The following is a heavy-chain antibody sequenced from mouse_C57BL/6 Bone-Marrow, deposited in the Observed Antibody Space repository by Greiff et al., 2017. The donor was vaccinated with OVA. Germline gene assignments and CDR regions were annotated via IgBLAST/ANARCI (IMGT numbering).Heavy chain of an antibody. J-gene: IGHJ3*01. Sequence: VQLQQSGPGLVAPSQSLSITCTASGFSLTSYAISWVRQPPGKGLEWLGVIWTGGGTNYNSALKSRLSISKDNSKSQVFFKMNSRQTDDTARDYCARGYGPAWFAYWGQGTLVTVSA. CDR1: GFSLTSYA. D-gene: IGHD2-10*02. V-gene: IGHV2-9-1*01. CDR2: IWTGGGT. CDR3: ARGYGPAWFAY.